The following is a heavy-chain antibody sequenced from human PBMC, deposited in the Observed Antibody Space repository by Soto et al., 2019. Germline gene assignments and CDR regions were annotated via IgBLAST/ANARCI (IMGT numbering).Heavy chain of an antibody. Sequence: GASVKVSCKVSGYTLTELSMHWVRQAPGKGLEWMGGFDPEDGETIYAQKFQGRVTMTEDTSTDTAYMELSSLRSEDTAVYYCATDLYTAMAVSRYYYGMDVWGQGTTVTVSS. D-gene: IGHD5-18*01. CDR3: ATDLYTAMAVSRYYYGMDV. V-gene: IGHV1-24*01. CDR1: GYTLTELS. J-gene: IGHJ6*02. CDR2: FDPEDGET.